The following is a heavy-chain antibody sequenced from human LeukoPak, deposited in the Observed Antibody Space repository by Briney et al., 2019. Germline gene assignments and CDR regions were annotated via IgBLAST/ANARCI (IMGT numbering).Heavy chain of an antibody. J-gene: IGHJ4*02. CDR3: AKLSGSYFLVGIDY. V-gene: IGHV3-23*01. Sequence: PGGSLRLSCAASGFTFSSYAMSWVRQAPGKGLEWVSAISGSGGGTYYADSVKGRFTISRDNSKNTLYLQMNSLRAEDTAVYYCAKLSGSYFLVGIDYWGQGTLVTVSS. CDR1: GFTFSSYA. D-gene: IGHD1-26*01. CDR2: ISGSGGGT.